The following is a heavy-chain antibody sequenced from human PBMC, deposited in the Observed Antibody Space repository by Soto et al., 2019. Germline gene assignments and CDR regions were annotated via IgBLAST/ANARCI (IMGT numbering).Heavy chain of an antibody. V-gene: IGHV1-58*01. CDR1: GFTFTSSA. D-gene: IGHD3-3*01. CDR3: AAEGDFWYYYYYGMDV. Sequence: SVKVSCKASGFTFTSSAVQWVRQARGQRLEWIGWIVVGSGNTNYAQKFQERVTITRDMSTSTAYMELSSLRSEDTAVYYCAAEGDFWYYYYYGMDVWGQGTTVTVS. J-gene: IGHJ6*02. CDR2: IVVGSGNT.